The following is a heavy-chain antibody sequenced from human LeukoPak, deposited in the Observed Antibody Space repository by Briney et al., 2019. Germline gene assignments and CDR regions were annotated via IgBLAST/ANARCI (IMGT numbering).Heavy chain of an antibody. V-gene: IGHV1-2*06. J-gene: IGHJ5*02. CDR2: INPNSGGT. Sequence: APVKVSCKASGYTFIGYYMHWVRQAPGQGLEWMGRINPNSGGTNYAQKFQGRVTMTRDTSISTAYMELSRLRSDDTAVYYCARVNGDFKNWFDPWGQGTLVTVSS. CDR3: ARVNGDFKNWFDP. CDR1: GYTFIGYY. D-gene: IGHD4-17*01.